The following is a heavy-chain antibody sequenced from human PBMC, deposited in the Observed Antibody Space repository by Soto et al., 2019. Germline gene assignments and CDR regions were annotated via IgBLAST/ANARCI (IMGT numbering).Heavy chain of an antibody. CDR1: GGTFSSYA. CDR3: AGATMIVVVRTGAFDI. Sequence: QVQLVQSGAEVKKPGSSVKVSCKASGGTFSSYAISWVRQAPGQGLEWMGGIIPIFGTANYAQKFQGRVTITADESTSTAYMELSSLRSEDTAVYYCAGATMIVVVRTGAFDICGQGTMVTVSS. D-gene: IGHD3-22*01. V-gene: IGHV1-69*01. CDR2: IIPIFGTA. J-gene: IGHJ3*02.